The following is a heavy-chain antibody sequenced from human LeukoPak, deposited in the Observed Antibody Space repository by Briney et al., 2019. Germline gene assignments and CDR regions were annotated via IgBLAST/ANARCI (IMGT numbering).Heavy chain of an antibody. CDR1: GFTFNNYW. D-gene: IGHD5-18*01. CDR3: ARSPVDTAMADS. V-gene: IGHV3-11*01. Sequence: GGSLRLSCAASGFTFNNYWMSWIRQAPGKGLEWVSYISSSGSTIYYADSVKGRFTISRDNAKNSLYLQMNSLRAEDTAVYYCARSPVDTAMADSWGQGTLVTVSS. CDR2: ISSSGSTI. J-gene: IGHJ5*01.